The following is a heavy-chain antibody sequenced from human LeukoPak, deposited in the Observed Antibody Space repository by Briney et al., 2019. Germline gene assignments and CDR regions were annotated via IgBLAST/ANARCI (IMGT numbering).Heavy chain of an antibody. D-gene: IGHD2-21*02. J-gene: IGHJ4*02. CDR1: GGSFSGYY. V-gene: IGHV4-34*01. CDR2: INHSGST. CDR3: ARGQGTVVTATHKYYFDY. Sequence: SETLSLTCAVYGGSFSGYYWSWIRQPPGKGLEWIGEINHSGSTNYNSSLKSRVTISVDTSKNQFSLKLSSVTAADTAVYYCARGQGTVVTATHKYYFDYWGQGTLVTVSS.